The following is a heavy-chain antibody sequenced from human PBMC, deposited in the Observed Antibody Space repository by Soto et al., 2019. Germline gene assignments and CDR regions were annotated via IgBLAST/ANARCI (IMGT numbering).Heavy chain of an antibody. V-gene: IGHV1-2*04. D-gene: IGHD6-19*01. Sequence: ASVKVSCKASGYTFTGYYMHWVRQAPGQGLEWMGWINPNSGGTNYAQKFQGWVTMTRDTSISTAYMELSRLRSDDTAVYYCAREGIAVAGQAYYYYGMDVWGQGTTVTVSS. J-gene: IGHJ6*02. CDR1: GYTFTGYY. CDR2: INPNSGGT. CDR3: AREGIAVAGQAYYYYGMDV.